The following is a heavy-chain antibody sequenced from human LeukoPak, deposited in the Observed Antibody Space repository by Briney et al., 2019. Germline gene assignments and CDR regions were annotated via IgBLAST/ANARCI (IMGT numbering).Heavy chain of an antibody. Sequence: GGSLRLSCEVSGFTFSHYGIHWVRQAPGKGLEWVAVMSYDERDKYYADSVKGRLTVSRDNSKSTLYLQMNSLGPEDTAVYYCAKGGYSSGWASVRRPYFQHWGHGTLVTVSS. CDR1: GFTFSHYG. V-gene: IGHV3-30*18. CDR3: AKGGYSSGWASVRRPYFQH. D-gene: IGHD6-19*01. J-gene: IGHJ1*01. CDR2: MSYDERDK.